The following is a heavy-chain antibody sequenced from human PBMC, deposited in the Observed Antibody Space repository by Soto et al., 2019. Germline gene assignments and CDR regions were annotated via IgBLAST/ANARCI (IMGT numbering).Heavy chain of an antibody. Sequence: ASVKVSCKASGYTFTSYGISWVRQAPGQGLEWMGWISAYNGNTNYAQKLQGRVTMTTDTSTSTAYMELRSLRSDDTAAYYCARGAEVVDVGWFDPWGQGTLVTVSS. CDR3: ARGAEVVDVGWFDP. CDR2: ISAYNGNT. CDR1: GYTFTSYG. D-gene: IGHD3-22*01. V-gene: IGHV1-18*01. J-gene: IGHJ5*02.